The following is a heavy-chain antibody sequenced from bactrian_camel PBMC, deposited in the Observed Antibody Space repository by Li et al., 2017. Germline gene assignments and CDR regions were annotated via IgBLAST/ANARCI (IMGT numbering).Heavy chain of an antibody. D-gene: IGHD3*01. CDR3: VAPYFSCYSGSWQNTDEYNF. J-gene: IGHJ4*01. V-gene: IGHV3S25*01. CDR2: INDGGTTT. Sequence: QVQLVESGGGLVQPGGSLRLPCAASGFTFSSYWMYWVRQAPGKGLEWVSRINDGGTTTAYADSVKGRFTISLENAENTVHLQMNSLKPEDTATYYCVAPYFSCYSGSWQNTDEYNFWGRGTQVTVS. CDR1: GFTFSSYW.